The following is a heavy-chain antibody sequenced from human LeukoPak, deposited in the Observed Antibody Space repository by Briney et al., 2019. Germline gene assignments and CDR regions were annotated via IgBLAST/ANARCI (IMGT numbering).Heavy chain of an antibody. D-gene: IGHD3-3*01. Sequence: SQTLSLTCTVSGGSISSGSYYWSCIRRPAGKGLEWIGRIYTSGSTNYNPSLKSRVTISVDTSKNQFSLKLSSVTAADTAVYYCASYDFWSGTFDYWGQGTLVTVSS. CDR1: GGSISSGSYY. J-gene: IGHJ4*02. V-gene: IGHV4-61*02. CDR3: ASYDFWSGTFDY. CDR2: IYTSGST.